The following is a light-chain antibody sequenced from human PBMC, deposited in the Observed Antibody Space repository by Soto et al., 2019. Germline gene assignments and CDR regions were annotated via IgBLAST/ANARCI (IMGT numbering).Light chain of an antibody. CDR2: SDN. CDR3: ASWDDSLNGL. CDR1: SSNIGSNS. J-gene: IGLJ2*01. Sequence: QSVLTQPPSASGTPGQRVTISCSGSSSNIGSNSVNWHQRLPGTAPKLLIYSDNQRPSGVPDRFSGSKSGTSASLAISGLQSEDEADYYCASWDDSLNGLFGGGTKLTVL. V-gene: IGLV1-44*01.